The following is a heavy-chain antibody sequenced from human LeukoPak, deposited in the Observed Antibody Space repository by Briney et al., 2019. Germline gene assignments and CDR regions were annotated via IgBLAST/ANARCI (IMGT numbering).Heavy chain of an antibody. CDR2: ISGSGGST. CDR1: GFTFSSYA. CDR3: AKDAVSGGGDFHPPFDY. Sequence: GGSLRLSCAASGFTFSSYAMSWVRQAPGKGLEWVSAISGSGGSTYYADSVKGRFPISRDNSKNTLYLQMNSLRAEDTAVYYCAKDAVSGGGDFHPPFDYWGQGTLVTVSS. J-gene: IGHJ4*02. D-gene: IGHD2-21*02. V-gene: IGHV3-23*01.